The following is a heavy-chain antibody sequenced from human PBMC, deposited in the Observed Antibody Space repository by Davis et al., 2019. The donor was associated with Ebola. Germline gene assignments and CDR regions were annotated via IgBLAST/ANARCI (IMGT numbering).Heavy chain of an antibody. CDR2: INPHNGNT. D-gene: IGHD5-18*01. CDR3: ARDRAPADTAMVLYYYYYGMDV. J-gene: IGHJ6*02. CDR1: GYTFTSFH. V-gene: IGHV1-18*01. Sequence: ASVKVSCKASGYTFTSFHFNWVRQAPGEGLEWMGWINPHNGNTNYAQNVQGRVTMTTDTSTSTAYMEVGILRSDDTAVYYCARDRAPADTAMVLYYYYYGMDVWGQGTTVTVSS.